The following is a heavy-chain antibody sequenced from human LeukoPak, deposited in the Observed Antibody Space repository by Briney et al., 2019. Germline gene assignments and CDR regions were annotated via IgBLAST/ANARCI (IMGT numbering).Heavy chain of an antibody. V-gene: IGHV1-2*02. D-gene: IGHD3-10*01. CDR1: GYNFNEYY. CDR3: ARGNYYGSGPLFGA. CDR2: IDPYSGGT. Sequence: ASVKVSCKASGYNFNEYYMHWVRQAPGKGLEWMGWIDPYSGGTNSAQKFQGRVTMTRDTSISTAYMELSSLSSDDAGEYYCARGNYYGSGPLFGAWGQGTLVTVSS. J-gene: IGHJ5*02.